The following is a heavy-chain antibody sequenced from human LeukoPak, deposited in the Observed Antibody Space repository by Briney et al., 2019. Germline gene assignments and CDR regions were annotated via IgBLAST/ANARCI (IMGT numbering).Heavy chain of an antibody. Sequence: GESLKISCKGSGYSFTSYWIGWVRQMPGKGLEWMGIIYPGDSDTRYSPSFQGQVTISADKSISTAYLQWSSLKASDTAMYFCARQVSQGPAAQNYFDYWGQGTLVTVSS. CDR2: IYPGDSDT. J-gene: IGHJ4*02. D-gene: IGHD2-2*01. V-gene: IGHV5-51*01. CDR3: ARQVSQGPAAQNYFDY. CDR1: GYSFTSYW.